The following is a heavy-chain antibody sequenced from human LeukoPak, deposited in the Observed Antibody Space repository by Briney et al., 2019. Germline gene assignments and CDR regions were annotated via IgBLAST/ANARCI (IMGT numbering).Heavy chain of an antibody. CDR3: ARVIGSYGDSAY. Sequence: GGSLRLSCAASGFTFSGSWMHWVRQAPGKGLVWVSRIKGDGIETNYADSVKGRFTISRDNAKNSPYLQMNSLRAEDTAVYYCARVIGSYGDSAYWGQGTLVTVSS. D-gene: IGHD4-17*01. CDR2: IKGDGIET. V-gene: IGHV3-74*01. J-gene: IGHJ4*02. CDR1: GFTFSGSW.